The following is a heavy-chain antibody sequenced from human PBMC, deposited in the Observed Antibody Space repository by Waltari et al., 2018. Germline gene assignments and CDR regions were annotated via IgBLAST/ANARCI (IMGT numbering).Heavy chain of an antibody. CDR3: ARDVLTVDGSSYYFDY. CDR1: GYTFTGHY. Sequence: QVQLEQSGAEVQKPGASVKVSCKASGYTFTGHYTQWVRQAPGQGLEWMGWINPNSGGTNSAQKFQGRVTMTRDTSITTAYMELSSLKPDDTAVYFCARDVLTVDGSSYYFDYWGQGTLVTVSS. V-gene: IGHV1-2*02. CDR2: INPNSGGT. D-gene: IGHD6-19*01. J-gene: IGHJ4*02.